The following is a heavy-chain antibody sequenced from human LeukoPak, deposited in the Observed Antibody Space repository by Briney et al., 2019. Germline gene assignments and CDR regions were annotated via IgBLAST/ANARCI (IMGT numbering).Heavy chain of an antibody. V-gene: IGHV3-11*01. D-gene: IGHD3-22*01. J-gene: IGHJ5*02. CDR3: SRITRDYDSSGYFVVGWFDP. CDR2: ISSSGSTI. Sequence: GGSLRLSCAASGFTFSDYYMSWIRQAPGEGLEWVSYISSSGSTIYYADSVKGRFTISRDNAKNSLYLQMNSLRAEDTAVYYCSRITRDYDSSGYFVVGWFDPWGQGTLVTVSS. CDR1: GFTFSDYY.